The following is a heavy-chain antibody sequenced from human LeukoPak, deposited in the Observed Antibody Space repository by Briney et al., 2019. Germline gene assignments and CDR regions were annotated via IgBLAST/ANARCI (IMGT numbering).Heavy chain of an antibody. CDR2: IRYDGSNT. D-gene: IGHD3-22*01. CDR3: ARAYDSTFPHYYYMDV. J-gene: IGHJ6*03. Sequence: GGSLRLSCAASGFIFSSYGMHWVRQAPGKGLEWVAFIRYDGSNTYYADSVKGRFTVSRDNAKNTLYLQMNSLRAEDTAVYYCARAYDSTFPHYYYMDVWGKGTTVTISS. V-gene: IGHV3-30*02. CDR1: GFIFSSYG.